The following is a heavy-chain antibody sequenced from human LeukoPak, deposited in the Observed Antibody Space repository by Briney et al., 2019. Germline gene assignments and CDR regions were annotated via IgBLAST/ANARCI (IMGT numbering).Heavy chain of an antibody. Sequence: ASVKVSCKASGYTFTSYDINWVRQATGQGLEWMGWMNPNSGNTGYAQKFQGRVTMTRDTSISTAYMELSRLRSDDTAVYYCARDPVVTEYYYYGMDVWGQGTTVTVSS. CDR3: ARDPVVTEYYYYGMDV. V-gene: IGHV1-8*01. J-gene: IGHJ6*02. D-gene: IGHD4-23*01. CDR1: GYTFTSYD. CDR2: MNPNSGNT.